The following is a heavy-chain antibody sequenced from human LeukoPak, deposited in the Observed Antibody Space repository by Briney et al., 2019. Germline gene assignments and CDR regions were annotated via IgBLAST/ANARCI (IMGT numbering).Heavy chain of an antibody. CDR1: GFTFDDYA. D-gene: IGHD3-3*01. CDR2: ISWNSGSI. CDR3: ARDYDFWSGYYAFDY. J-gene: IGHJ4*02. Sequence: GGSLRLSCAASGFTFDDYAMHWVRQAPGKGLEWVSGISWNSGSIGYADSVKGRFTISRDNAKNSLYLQMNSLRAEDTAVYYCARDYDFWSGYYAFDYWGQGTLVTVSS. V-gene: IGHV3-9*01.